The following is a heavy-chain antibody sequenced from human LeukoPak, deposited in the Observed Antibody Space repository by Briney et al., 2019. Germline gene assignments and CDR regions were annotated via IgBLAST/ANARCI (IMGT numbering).Heavy chain of an antibody. Sequence: SVKVSCKASGGTFSSYAISWVRQAPGQGLEWMGGIIPIFGTANYAQKFQDRVTITADESTSTAYMELSSLRSEDTAVYYCARDAGGTANGYSGSTAYWGQGTLVTVSS. CDR1: GGTFSSYA. CDR3: ARDAGGTANGYSGSTAY. J-gene: IGHJ4*02. CDR2: IIPIFGTA. V-gene: IGHV1-69*13. D-gene: IGHD5-12*01.